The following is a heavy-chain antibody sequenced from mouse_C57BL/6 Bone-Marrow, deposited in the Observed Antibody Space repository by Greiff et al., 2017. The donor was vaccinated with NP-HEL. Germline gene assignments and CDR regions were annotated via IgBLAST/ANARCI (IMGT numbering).Heavy chain of an antibody. CDR2: IYPGDGDT. Sequence: VQLQQSGAELVKPGASVKISCKASGYAFSSYWMSWVKQRPGKGLEWIGQIYPGDGDTNYNGKFKGKATLTADKSSSTAYLQLSSLTSKDSAVYVGARYYYYGSSYDYWGQGTTLTVSS. D-gene: IGHD1-1*01. CDR1: GYAFSSYW. V-gene: IGHV1-80*01. CDR3: ARYYYYGSSYDY. J-gene: IGHJ2*01.